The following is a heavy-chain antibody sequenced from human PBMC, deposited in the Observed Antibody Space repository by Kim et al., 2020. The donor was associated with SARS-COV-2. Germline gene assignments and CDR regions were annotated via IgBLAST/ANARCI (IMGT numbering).Heavy chain of an antibody. Sequence: GGSLRLSCAASGFIISDYDMHWVRQTTGRGLEWVSAIAAGGDTFSPGSVKCRFSISSETAKDSLFLQMPRLSAGDTAVSYCTRGGGPYFD. CDR1: GFIISDYD. CDR3: TRGGGPYFD. V-gene: IGHV3-13*01. D-gene: IGHD2-15*01. J-gene: IGHJ3*02. CDR2: IAAGGDT.